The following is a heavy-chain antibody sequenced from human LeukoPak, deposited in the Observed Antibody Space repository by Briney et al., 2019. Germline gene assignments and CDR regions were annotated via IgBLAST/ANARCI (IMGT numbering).Heavy chain of an antibody. D-gene: IGHD2-15*01. CDR3: ARDRGCSGGSCYGPGDY. V-gene: IGHV4-61*02. J-gene: IGHJ4*02. CDR2: IYTSGST. Sequence: PSETLSLTCTVSGGSISSGSYYWRWIRQPAGKGLEWIVRIYTSGSTYYNPSLKSRVTISVDTSKNQFSLKLSSVTAADTAVYYCARDRGCSGGSCYGPGDYWGQGTLVTVSS. CDR1: GGSISSGSYY.